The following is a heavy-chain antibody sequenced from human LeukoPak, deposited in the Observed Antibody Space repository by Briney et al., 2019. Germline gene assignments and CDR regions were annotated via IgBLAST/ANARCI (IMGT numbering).Heavy chain of an antibody. J-gene: IGHJ4*02. CDR3: ARDQYDTWSRRGNFDS. Sequence: PGRSLRLSCVASGFTFGKYWMSWVRQAPGKGLEWVANIKLDGSEKNYVDSVKGRFTISRDNTKNSLYLQMSSLRVEDTAVFYCARDQYDTWSRRGNFDSWGQGTLVIVSS. V-gene: IGHV3-7*03. CDR1: GFTFGKYW. CDR2: IKLDGSEK. D-gene: IGHD3-3*01.